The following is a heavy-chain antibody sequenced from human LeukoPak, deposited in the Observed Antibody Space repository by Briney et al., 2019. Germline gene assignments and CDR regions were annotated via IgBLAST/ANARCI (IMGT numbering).Heavy chain of an antibody. CDR2: IYYSGST. CDR3: ARHSPCSSTSCYYEDYYYGMDV. Sequence: PSETLSLTCTVSGGSISSYYWSWIRQPPGKGLEWIGYIYYSGSTNYNPSLKSRVTISVDTSKDQFSMKLSSVTAADTAVYYCARHSPCSSTSCYYEDYYYGMDVWGQGTTVTVSS. J-gene: IGHJ6*02. D-gene: IGHD2-2*01. CDR1: GGSISSYY. V-gene: IGHV4-59*08.